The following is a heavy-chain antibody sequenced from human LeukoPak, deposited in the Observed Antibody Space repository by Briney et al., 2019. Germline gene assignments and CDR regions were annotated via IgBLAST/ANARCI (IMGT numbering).Heavy chain of an antibody. CDR1: GGSISSYY. J-gene: IGHJ4*02. V-gene: IGHV4-59*01. CDR2: IYYSGST. Sequence: SETLSLTCTVSGGSISSYYWSWIRQPPGKGLEWIGYIYYSGSTNYNPSLKSRVTISVDTSKNQFSLKLSSVTAADTAVYYCAYYDGSGYGLGLGYYWGQGTLVTVSS. D-gene: IGHD3-22*01. CDR3: AYYDGSGYGLGLGYY.